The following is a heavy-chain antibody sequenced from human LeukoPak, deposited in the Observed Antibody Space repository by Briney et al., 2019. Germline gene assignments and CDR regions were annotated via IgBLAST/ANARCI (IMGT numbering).Heavy chain of an antibody. Sequence: PGGSLRLSCAVSGITLSNNGMSWVRQAPGKGLEWVAGISGSGGGTNYADSVKGRFTISRDNPKNTLYLKMNSLTVEDTAVYFCARRGVVIRVILVGFHKEAYYFDSWGQGALVTVSS. V-gene: IGHV3-23*01. CDR2: ISGSGGGT. D-gene: IGHD3-22*01. CDR1: GITLSNNG. J-gene: IGHJ4*02. CDR3: ARRGVVIRVILVGFHKEAYYFDS.